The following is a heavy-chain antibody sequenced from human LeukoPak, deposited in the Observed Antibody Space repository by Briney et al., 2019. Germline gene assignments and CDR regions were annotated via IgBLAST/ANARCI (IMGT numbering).Heavy chain of an antibody. Sequence: GGSLRLSCEAYGFTFGSYAMYWVRQAPGKGLEWVAGIFGSGGSAHYADSAKGRFTISRDNSKNTVYLQINSLRAEDTAVYYCGKTTTGYSSGQKPAWPVDYWGQGTLVTVSS. CDR2: IFGSGGSA. CDR1: GFTFGSYA. CDR3: GKTTTGYSSGQKPAWPVDY. V-gene: IGHV3-23*01. D-gene: IGHD6-19*01. J-gene: IGHJ4*02.